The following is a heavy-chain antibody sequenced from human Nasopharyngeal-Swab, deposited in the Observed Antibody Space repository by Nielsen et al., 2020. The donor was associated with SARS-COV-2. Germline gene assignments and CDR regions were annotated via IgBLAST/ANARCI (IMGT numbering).Heavy chain of an antibody. V-gene: IGHV3-74*01. D-gene: IGHD2/OR15-2a*01. CDR2: INGDGSSL. CDR3: VRGRGSSTSMIGY. J-gene: IGHJ4*02. CDR1: GFTFSNYR. Sequence: GGSLRLSCAASGFTFSNYRMHWVRQAPGKGLVWVSRINGDGSSLNYADFVKGRFTISTDNAKSTLYLEMNSLRTEDTAVYYCVRGRGSSTSMIGYWGQGTLVTVSS.